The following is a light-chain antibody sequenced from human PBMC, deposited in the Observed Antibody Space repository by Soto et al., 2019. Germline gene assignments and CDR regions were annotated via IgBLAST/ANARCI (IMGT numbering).Light chain of an antibody. CDR1: SSDVGGYNY. CDR2: EVS. CDR3: SSYAGSNNYYL. V-gene: IGLV2-8*01. Sequence: QSVLTQPPSASGSPGKSVTVSCTGTSSDVGGYNYVSWYQQHPGKAPKLMIYEVSKRPAGVPDRFSGSKSGNTASLTVSGLQADDEADYYCSSYAGSNNYYLFGNGTKAAVL. J-gene: IGLJ1*01.